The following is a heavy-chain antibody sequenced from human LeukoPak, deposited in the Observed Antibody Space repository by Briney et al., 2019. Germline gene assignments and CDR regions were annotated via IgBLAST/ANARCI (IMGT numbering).Heavy chain of an antibody. V-gene: IGHV3-21*01. CDR2: ISSSSSYI. Sequence: GGSLRLSCAASGFTFSSYSMNWVRQAPGKGLEWVSSISSSSSYIYYADSVKGRFTISRDNAKNSLYLQMNSLRAEDTAVYYCARDGQTVVAAYYYYYGMDVWGQGTTVTVSS. CDR3: ARDGQTVVAAYYYYYGMDV. CDR1: GFTFSSYS. J-gene: IGHJ6*02. D-gene: IGHD2-15*01.